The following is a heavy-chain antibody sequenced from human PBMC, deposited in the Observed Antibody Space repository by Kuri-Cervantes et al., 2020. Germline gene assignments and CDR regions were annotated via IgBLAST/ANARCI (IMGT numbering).Heavy chain of an antibody. CDR3: ARALGGLLNF. D-gene: IGHD3-10*01. J-gene: IGHJ4*02. V-gene: IGHV4-4*02. CDR1: GGSISNTQW. Sequence: GSLRLSCAVSGGSISNTQWWSWVRQPPGKGLEWIGEISHSGNTNRNPSLRSRITISIDKSKNQFSLKLTSVTAADTAVYYCARALGGLLNFWGQGTLVTVSS. CDR2: ISHSGNT.